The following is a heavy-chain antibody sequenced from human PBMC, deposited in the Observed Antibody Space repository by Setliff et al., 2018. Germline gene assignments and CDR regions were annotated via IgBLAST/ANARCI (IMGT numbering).Heavy chain of an antibody. D-gene: IGHD3-3*01. CDR3: ARGRDFWSGYLVY. J-gene: IGHJ4*02. CDR2: FDPEDGET. CDR1: GYTLTELS. Sequence: VASVKVSCKVSGYTLTELSMHWVRQAPGKGLEWMGGFDPEDGETIYAQKFQGRVTMTRDTSISTVYMELSRLRSDDTAVYYCARGRDFWSGYLVYWGQGTLVTVS. V-gene: IGHV1-24*01.